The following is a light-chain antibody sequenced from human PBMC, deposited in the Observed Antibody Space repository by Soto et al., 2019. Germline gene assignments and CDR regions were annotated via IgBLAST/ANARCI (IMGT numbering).Light chain of an antibody. CDR2: DVT. CDR1: SSDIGGYNF. J-gene: IGLJ3*02. Sequence: QSALTQPASASGSPGQSITMSCTGTSSDIGGYNFVSWYQQHPGKAPKLMIYDVTNRPSGVSNRFSASKSGNTASLTISGLQAEDEADYYCSSYTTSGTRVFGGGTKLTVL. V-gene: IGLV2-14*01. CDR3: SSYTTSGTRV.